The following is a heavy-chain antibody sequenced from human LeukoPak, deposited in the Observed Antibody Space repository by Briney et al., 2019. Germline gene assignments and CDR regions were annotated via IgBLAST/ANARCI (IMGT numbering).Heavy chain of an antibody. D-gene: IGHD1-26*01. CDR3: ARGPGGSPAPFGFDY. Sequence: SVKVSCKASGGTFRSFTINWMRQAPGQGLEWMGGIIPMFGATNYAQKFQGRVTITADESTSTAYMELSSLRSEDTAVYFCARGPGGSPAPFGFDYWGQGTLVTVSS. CDR1: GGTFRSFT. J-gene: IGHJ4*02. V-gene: IGHV1-69*13. CDR2: IIPMFGAT.